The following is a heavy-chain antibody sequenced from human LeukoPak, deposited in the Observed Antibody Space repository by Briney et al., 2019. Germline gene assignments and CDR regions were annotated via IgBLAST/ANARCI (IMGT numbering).Heavy chain of an antibody. Sequence: PGGSLRLSCAASGFTFDDYGMSWVRQAPGKGLEWVSGINWNGGSTGYADSVKGRFTISRDNAKNSLYLQMNSLRAEDTALYYCARDSLGYARGLNYFDYWGQGTLVTVSS. CDR2: INWNGGST. V-gene: IGHV3-20*04. J-gene: IGHJ4*02. D-gene: IGHD3-10*01. CDR1: GFTFDDYG. CDR3: ARDSLGYARGLNYFDY.